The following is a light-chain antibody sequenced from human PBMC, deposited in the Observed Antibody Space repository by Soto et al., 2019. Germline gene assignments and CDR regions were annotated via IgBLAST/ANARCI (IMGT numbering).Light chain of an antibody. Sequence: DIQLTQSPSTLSASVGDRVTITCRASETISLWLAWYQQKPGKAPKLLMYKASTLESGVPSRFSGSGSGTEFTLSISGLQPDDFATYYCQQYVTDAWTFGQGTK. CDR3: QQYVTDAWT. J-gene: IGKJ1*01. CDR1: ETISLW. V-gene: IGKV1-5*03. CDR2: KAS.